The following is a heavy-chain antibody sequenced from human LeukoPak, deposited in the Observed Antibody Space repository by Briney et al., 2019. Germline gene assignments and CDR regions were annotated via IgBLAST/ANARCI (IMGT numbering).Heavy chain of an antibody. CDR1: GFTFSSYA. V-gene: IGHV3-23*01. J-gene: IGHJ4*02. CDR2: ISGSGGST. CDR3: AKGPRHDFWSGYIYDYFDY. D-gene: IGHD3-3*01. Sequence: PGGSLRLSCAASGFTFSSYAMSWVRQAPGKGLEWVSAISGSGGSTYYADSVKGRFTISRDNSKNTLYLQMNSLRAEDTAVYYCAKGPRHDFWSGYIYDYFDYWGQGTLVTVSS.